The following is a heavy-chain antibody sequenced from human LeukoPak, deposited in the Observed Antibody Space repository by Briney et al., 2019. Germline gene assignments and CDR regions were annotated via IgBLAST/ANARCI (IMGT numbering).Heavy chain of an antibody. CDR2: ISSSGSTI. CDR3: AELGITMIGGV. V-gene: IGHV3-48*03. Sequence: PGGSLRLSCAASGFTFSSYEMNWVRQAPGKGVEGVSYISSSGSTIYYADSVKGGFTISRDNAKNSLYLQMNSLRAEDTAVYYCAELGITMIGGVWGKGPTVTTSS. D-gene: IGHD3-10*02. CDR1: GFTFSSYE. J-gene: IGHJ6*04.